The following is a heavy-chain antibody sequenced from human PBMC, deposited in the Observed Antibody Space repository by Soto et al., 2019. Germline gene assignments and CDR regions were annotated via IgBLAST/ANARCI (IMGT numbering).Heavy chain of an antibody. J-gene: IGHJ6*02. CDR3: AKGRRYYYYYGVDV. Sequence: PGGSLRLSCAASGFTFSSCAMGWVRQAPGKGLEWVSDIIDRGASTYYAESVKGRFTISRDNSKSTLYLQKNSLRAEDTALYYCAKGRRYYYYYGVDVWGQGTTVTVSS. CDR2: IIDRGAST. V-gene: IGHV3-23*01. CDR1: GFTFSSCA.